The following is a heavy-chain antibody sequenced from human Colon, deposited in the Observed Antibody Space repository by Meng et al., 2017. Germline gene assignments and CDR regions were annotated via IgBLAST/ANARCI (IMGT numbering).Heavy chain of an antibody. J-gene: IGHJ4*02. CDR1: GGSMRSNYW. CDR2: INHSGST. D-gene: IGHD3-10*01. Sequence: GSGTGRVNPCGTLALPLAVSGGSMRSNYWWPWVRQPPGKGLEWIGEINHSGSTSHVPSLKSRITISVDKSNNLLSLKLNSVTAADTAMYYCARRNTRNSGGGNNYWGQGTLVTVSS. CDR3: ARRNTRNSGGGNNY. V-gene: IGHV4-4*02.